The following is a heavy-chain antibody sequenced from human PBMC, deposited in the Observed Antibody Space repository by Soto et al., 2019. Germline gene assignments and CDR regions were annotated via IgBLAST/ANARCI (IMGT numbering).Heavy chain of an antibody. Sequence: SETLSLTCTVSGGSISTYYWNWIRQPPGKGLEWIGYIYYSGNTNYNPSLKSRVTISVDTSKSQFSLKLSSVTAADTAVYYCARYSSGWLNFDYWGQGILVTVS. CDR3: ARYSSGWLNFDY. J-gene: IGHJ4*02. D-gene: IGHD6-19*01. V-gene: IGHV4-59*01. CDR1: GGSISTYY. CDR2: IYYSGNT.